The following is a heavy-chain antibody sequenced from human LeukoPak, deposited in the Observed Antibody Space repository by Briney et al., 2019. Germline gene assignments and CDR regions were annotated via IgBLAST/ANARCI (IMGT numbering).Heavy chain of an antibody. D-gene: IGHD4-23*01. J-gene: IGHJ6*02. CDR2: VNHGGST. CDR3: ATVVTPDYYYGMDV. V-gene: IGHV4-34*01. Sequence: SETLSLTCAVYGGPFSGYYWSWIRQPPGKGLEWIGEVNHGGSTNYNPSLKSRVTISVDTSKNQFPLKLSSVTAADTAVYYCATVVTPDYYYGMDVWGQGTTVTVSS. CDR1: GGPFSGYY.